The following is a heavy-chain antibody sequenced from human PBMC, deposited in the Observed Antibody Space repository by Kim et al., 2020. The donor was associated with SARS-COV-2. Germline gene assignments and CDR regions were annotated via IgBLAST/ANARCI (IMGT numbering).Heavy chain of an antibody. Sequence: SETLSLTCAVYGGSFSGYYWSWIRQPPGKGLEWIGEINHSGSTNYNPSLKSRVTISVDTSKNQFSLKLSSVTAADTAVYYCARGPGYSSSWYGARNSFDPWGQGTLVTVSS. V-gene: IGHV4-34*01. D-gene: IGHD6-13*01. CDR3: ARGPGYSSSWYGARNSFDP. CDR1: GGSFSGYY. J-gene: IGHJ5*02. CDR2: INHSGST.